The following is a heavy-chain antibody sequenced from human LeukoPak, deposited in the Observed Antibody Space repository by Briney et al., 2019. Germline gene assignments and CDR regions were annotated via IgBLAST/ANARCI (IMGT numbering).Heavy chain of an antibody. CDR3: ARKPLAAAGKIDY. J-gene: IGHJ4*02. CDR1: GGAFSGYY. V-gene: IGHV4-34*01. CDR2: INHSGST. Sequence: SETLSLTCAVYGGAFSGYYWSWIGQPPGKGLEWIGEINHSGSTNYNPSLKSRVTISVDTSKNQFSRKLSSVTAADTAVYYCARKPLAAAGKIDYWGQGTLVTVSS. D-gene: IGHD6-13*01.